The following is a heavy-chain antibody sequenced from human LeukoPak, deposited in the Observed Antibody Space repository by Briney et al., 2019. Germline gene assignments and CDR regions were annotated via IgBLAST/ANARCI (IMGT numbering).Heavy chain of an antibody. J-gene: IGHJ6*03. Sequence: PSETLSLTCSVSGGSISSGTYYWSWIRQHPGKGLEWIGYIYYSGSTYYNPSLKSRVTISVDTSKNQFSLKLSSVTAADTAVYYCARVFGPGYYYYYMDVWGKGTTVTVSS. CDR3: ARVFGPGYYYYYMDV. CDR1: GGSISSGTYY. D-gene: IGHD3-10*01. V-gene: IGHV4-31*03. CDR2: IYYSGST.